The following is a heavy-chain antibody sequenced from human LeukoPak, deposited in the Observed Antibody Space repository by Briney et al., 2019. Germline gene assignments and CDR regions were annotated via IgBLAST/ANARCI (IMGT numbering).Heavy chain of an antibody. CDR3: ARGPRETGGSYVP. D-gene: IGHD2-8*02. Sequence: ASVKVSCKASGYTFTSYYIHWVRQAPGQGPDWMGYINPRNGATNYSQKFQGRLTMTRDTSISTAYMEVSSLKSDDTAVYYCARGPRETGGSYVPGGQGPLLTVSS. CDR1: GYTFTSYY. J-gene: IGHJ5*02. CDR2: INPRNGAT. V-gene: IGHV1-2*02.